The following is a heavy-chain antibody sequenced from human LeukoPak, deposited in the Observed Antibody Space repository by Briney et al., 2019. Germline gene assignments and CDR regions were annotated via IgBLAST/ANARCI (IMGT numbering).Heavy chain of an antibody. CDR2: NSGSGGST. CDR1: GFTFNTYA. V-gene: IGHV3-23*01. J-gene: IGHJ3*02. CDR3: AKRGLGDREAFDI. D-gene: IGHD2-21*02. Sequence: GGSLRLSCAASGFTFNTYAMSWVRQAPGKGLEWVSSNSGSGGSTYYADSVEGRFTISRDNSKNTLYLQMNSLRAEDTAVYYCAKRGLGDREAFDIWDQGTLVTVSS.